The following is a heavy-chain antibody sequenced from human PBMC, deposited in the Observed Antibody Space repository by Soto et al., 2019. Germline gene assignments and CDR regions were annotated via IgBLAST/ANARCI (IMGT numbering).Heavy chain of an antibody. CDR3: VKEGREWNSRGSFAL. CDR2: ITSGGGGA. J-gene: IGHJ3*01. V-gene: IGHV3-23*01. Sequence: GGSLRLSCVASEVTFASYDMDWVRQAPGKGLEWVSLITSGGGGANYADSVKGRFTISRDNSKNTLYLQMNSLRAEDTAIYHCVKEGREWNSRGSFALGARGTRVPVS. CDR1: EVTFASYD. D-gene: IGHD5-12*01.